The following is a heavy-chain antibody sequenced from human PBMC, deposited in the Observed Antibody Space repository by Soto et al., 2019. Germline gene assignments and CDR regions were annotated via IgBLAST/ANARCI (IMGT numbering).Heavy chain of an antibody. Sequence: PSETLSLTCAVYGGSFSGYYWSWIRQPPGKGLEWIGEINHSGSTNYNPSLKSRVTISVDTSKNQFSLKLSSVTAADTAVYYCARGRLGIRDSSGHFDYWGQGTLVTVS. V-gene: IGHV4-34*01. CDR3: ARGRLGIRDSSGHFDY. CDR2: INHSGST. D-gene: IGHD3-22*01. J-gene: IGHJ4*02. CDR1: GGSFSGYY.